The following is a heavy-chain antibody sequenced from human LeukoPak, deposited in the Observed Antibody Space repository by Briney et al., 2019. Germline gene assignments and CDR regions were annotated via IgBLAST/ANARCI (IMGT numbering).Heavy chain of an antibody. CDR3: ARDRWLQSQRYFDY. D-gene: IGHD5-24*01. CDR2: ISSSSSYI. Sequence: PGGSLRLSCAASGFTFSSYSMNWVRQAPGKGLEWVSSISSSSSYIYYADSMKGRFTISRDNAKNSLYVQMDSLRAEDTAVYYCARDRWLQSQRYFDYWGQGILVTVSS. CDR1: GFTFSSYS. J-gene: IGHJ4*02. V-gene: IGHV3-21*01.